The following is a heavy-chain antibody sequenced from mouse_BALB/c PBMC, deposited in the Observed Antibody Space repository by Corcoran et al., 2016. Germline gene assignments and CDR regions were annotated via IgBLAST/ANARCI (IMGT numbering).Heavy chain of an antibody. Sequence: LVKTGASVKISCKASGYSFTGYYMHWVKQSHGKSLEWIGYISCYNGATSYNQKFKGKATFTVDTSSSTAYMQFNSLTSEDSAVYYCASGRYDGPFLAYWGQGTLVTVSA. CDR1: GYSFTGYY. CDR2: ISCYNGAT. CDR3: ASGRYDGPFLAY. J-gene: IGHJ3*01. V-gene: IGHV1S34*01. D-gene: IGHD2-14*01.